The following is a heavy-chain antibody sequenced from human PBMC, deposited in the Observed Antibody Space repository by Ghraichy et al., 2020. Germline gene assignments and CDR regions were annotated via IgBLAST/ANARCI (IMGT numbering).Heavy chain of an antibody. CDR1: GFTFSDYY. J-gene: IGHJ6*02. V-gene: IGHV3-11*01. Sequence: GGSLRLSCAASGFTFSDYYMSWIRQAPGKGLEWVSYISSSGSTIYYADSVKGRFTISRDNAKNSLYLQMNSLRAEDTAVYYCAREKYYDFWSGSWYYYYGMDVWGQGTTVTVSS. D-gene: IGHD3-3*01. CDR3: AREKYYDFWSGSWYYYYGMDV. CDR2: ISSSGSTI.